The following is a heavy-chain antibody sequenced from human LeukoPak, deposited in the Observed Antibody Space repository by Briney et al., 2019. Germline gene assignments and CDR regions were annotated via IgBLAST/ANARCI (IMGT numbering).Heavy chain of an antibody. CDR1: GFTFSTYA. CDR3: AKNWVASSWFNWFDP. CDR2: ISGSAGGT. J-gene: IGHJ5*02. D-gene: IGHD6-13*01. V-gene: IGHV3-23*01. Sequence: LTGGSLRLSCAASGFTFSTYALSWVRQAPGKGLEWVSCISGSAGGTYYADSVKGPFTISRDNSKNTLYLQMHSLRAEDTAVYYCAKNWVASSWFNWFDPWGQGTLVTVSS.